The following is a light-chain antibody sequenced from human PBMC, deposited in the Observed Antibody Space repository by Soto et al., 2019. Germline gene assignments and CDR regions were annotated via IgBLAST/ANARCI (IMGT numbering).Light chain of an antibody. CDR1: QTITFY. CDR2: AAS. V-gene: IGKV1-39*01. J-gene: IGKJ2*01. CDR3: QQSYNTPRT. Sequence: DIQMTQSPSSLSASVGDRVTITCRASQTITFYLNWYQQKPGKAPQLLIYAASSLQAGVPSRFSGSGYGTDFTLTISSLQPGDSATYYCQQSYNTPRTFGLGTKVDIK.